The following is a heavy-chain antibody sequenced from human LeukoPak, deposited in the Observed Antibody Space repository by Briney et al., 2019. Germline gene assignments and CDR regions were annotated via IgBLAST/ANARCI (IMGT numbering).Heavy chain of an antibody. CDR3: ARDRPGGYFDY. J-gene: IGHJ4*02. CDR2: IKEDGSEK. V-gene: IGHV3-7*04. Sequence: GGSLRLSCAASGFTFSHYWLSWVRQALGKGLEWVANIKEDGSEKYYVDSVRGRFTISRDNARKSVYLQMNSLRAEDTAVYYCARDRPGGYFDYWGQGTLVTVSS. CDR1: GFTFSHYW. D-gene: IGHD3-16*01.